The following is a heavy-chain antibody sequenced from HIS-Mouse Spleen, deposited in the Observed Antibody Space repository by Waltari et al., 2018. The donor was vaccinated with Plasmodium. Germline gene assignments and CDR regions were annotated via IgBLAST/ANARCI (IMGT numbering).Heavy chain of an antibody. V-gene: IGHV4-39*01. CDR1: GGSISSSSYY. Sequence: QLQLQESGPGLVKPSETLSLTCTVSGGSISSSSYYWCWIRQPPGKGLEWIGSIYYSGRPYHTPTLKSGVTISLDTSKNQFSRKLSSVTAADTAGYYCARQLAYYDFWSGYSRGYYFDYWGQGTLVTVSS. D-gene: IGHD3-3*01. CDR2: IYYSGRP. CDR3: ARQLAYYDFWSGYSRGYYFDY. J-gene: IGHJ4*02.